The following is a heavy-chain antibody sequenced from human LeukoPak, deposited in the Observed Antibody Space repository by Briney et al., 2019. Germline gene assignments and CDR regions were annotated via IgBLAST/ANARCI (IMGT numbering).Heavy chain of an antibody. J-gene: IGHJ4*02. CDR3: ARSNLYYYDSRGYYFDY. Sequence: GESLKISCKGSGYSFTSYWIGWVRQMPGTGLEWMGIIYPGDSDTRYSPSFQGQVTISADKSISTAYLQWSSLKASDTAMYYCARSNLYYYDSRGYYFDYWGQGTLVTVSS. CDR1: GYSFTSYW. V-gene: IGHV5-51*01. CDR2: IYPGDSDT. D-gene: IGHD3-22*01.